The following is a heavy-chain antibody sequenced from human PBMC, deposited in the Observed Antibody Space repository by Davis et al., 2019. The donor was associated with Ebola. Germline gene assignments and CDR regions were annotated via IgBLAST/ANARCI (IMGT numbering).Heavy chain of an antibody. D-gene: IGHD3-10*01. CDR3: ASGEFVDF. J-gene: IGHJ4*02. V-gene: IGHV1-2*02. CDR2: INPKSGGT. CDR1: GFTFIDYY. Sequence: ASVKVSCKASGFTFIDYYLHWVRQAPGQGLEWMGWINPKSGGTNYAQKFQDRVTMTRDTSVSTAYLELSSLRSDDTAMYYCASGEFVDFWGQGTLVTVSS.